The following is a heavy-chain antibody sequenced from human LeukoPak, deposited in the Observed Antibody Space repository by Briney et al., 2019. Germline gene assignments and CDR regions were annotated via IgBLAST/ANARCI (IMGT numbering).Heavy chain of an antibody. CDR2: ISAYNGNT. Sequence: GASVKVSCKASGYTFTSYGISWVRQAPGQGLEWMGWISAYNGNTNYAQKLQGRVTMTTGTSTSTAYMELRSLRSDDTAIYYCARGIDSGSPPLGTFEIWGQGTMVTVSS. D-gene: IGHD1-26*01. CDR3: ARGIDSGSPPLGTFEI. CDR1: GYTFTSYG. V-gene: IGHV1-18*01. J-gene: IGHJ3*02.